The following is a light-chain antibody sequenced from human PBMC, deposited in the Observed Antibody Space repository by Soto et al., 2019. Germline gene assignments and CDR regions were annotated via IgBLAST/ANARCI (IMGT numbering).Light chain of an antibody. CDR3: QQFDTYWT. Sequence: DIQMSQSPSTLSASVGDRVTITCRASQSISNWLAWYQQKPWKAPKLLIYDASSLESGVPSRFSGSGSGTEFTLTISSLQPDDFATYYCQQFDTYWTFGGGTKVDI. CDR2: DAS. CDR1: QSISNW. J-gene: IGKJ4*02. V-gene: IGKV1-5*01.